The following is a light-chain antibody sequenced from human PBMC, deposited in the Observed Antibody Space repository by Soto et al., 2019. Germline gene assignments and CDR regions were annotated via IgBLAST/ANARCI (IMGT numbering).Light chain of an antibody. CDR1: SSDIGGYNY. J-gene: IGLJ2*01. CDR3: SAYTSTDNHVV. CDR2: HIN. Sequence: QSALTQPASVSGSPGQSITISCTGTSSDIGGYNYASWYQQHPGEAPKLILYHINNRPSGISNRFSGSKSGNTASLTISRLQAEDEADYYCSAYTSTDNHVVLGGGTKLTVL. V-gene: IGLV2-14*03.